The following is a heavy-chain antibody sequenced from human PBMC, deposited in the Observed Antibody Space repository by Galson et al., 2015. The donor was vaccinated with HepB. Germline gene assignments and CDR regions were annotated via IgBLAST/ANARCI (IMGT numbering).Heavy chain of an antibody. J-gene: IGHJ4*02. CDR3: ARRSHGVPETFDH. D-gene: IGHD4-17*01. Sequence: SVKVSCKASGYSFISYAIHWMRQAPGQSPEWMGWLSVVEGDTRYSHQFQGRVTFTRDTSASTAYMELSSLRSEDTAVYYCARRSHGVPETFDHWGQGTLVTVSS. V-gene: IGHV1-3*01. CDR2: LSVVEGDT. CDR1: GYSFISYA.